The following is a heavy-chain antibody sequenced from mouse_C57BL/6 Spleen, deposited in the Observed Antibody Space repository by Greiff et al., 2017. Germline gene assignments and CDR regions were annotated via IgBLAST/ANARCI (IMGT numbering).Heavy chain of an antibody. CDR2: IVPGSGST. J-gene: IGHJ3*01. V-gene: IGHV1-77*01. D-gene: IGHD2-1*01. CDR3: ASLWYRAY. Sequence: QVQLQQSGAELVKPGASVKISCKASGYTFTDYYINWVKQRPGQGLEWIGKIVPGSGSTYYNEKFKGKATLTADKSSSTAYMQLSSLTSEDSAVYFCASLWYRAYWGQGTLVTVSA. CDR1: GYTFTDYY.